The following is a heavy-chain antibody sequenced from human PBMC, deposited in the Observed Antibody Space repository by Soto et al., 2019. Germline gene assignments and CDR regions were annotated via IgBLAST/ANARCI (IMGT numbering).Heavy chain of an antibody. CDR1: GGSISSSSYY. D-gene: IGHD5-18*01. CDR3: ARRGGLPGAFDI. J-gene: IGHJ3*02. V-gene: IGHV4-39*01. CDR2: IYYSGST. Sequence: SETLSLTCTVSGGSISSSSYYWGWIRQPPGKGLEWIESIYYSGSTYYNPSLKSRVTISVDTSKNQFSLKLSSVTAADTAVYYCARRGGLPGAFDIWGQGTMVTVSS.